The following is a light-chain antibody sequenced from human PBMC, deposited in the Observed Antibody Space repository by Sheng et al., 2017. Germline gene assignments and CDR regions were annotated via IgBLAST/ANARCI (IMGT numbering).Light chain of an antibody. Sequence: DIGMTQSPDSLAVSLGERATINCKSSQSVLYSSNNKNYLTWYQQKPGQPPRLLIYWASTRESGVPDRFSGSGSGTDFTLTISRLEPEDFAVYYCQQYGSSQGFTFGPGTKVEIK. CDR3: QQYGSSQGFT. J-gene: IGKJ3*01. CDR2: WAS. CDR1: QSVLYSSNNKNY. V-gene: IGKV4-1*01.